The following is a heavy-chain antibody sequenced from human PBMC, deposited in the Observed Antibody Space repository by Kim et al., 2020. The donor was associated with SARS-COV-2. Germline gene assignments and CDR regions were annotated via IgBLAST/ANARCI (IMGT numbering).Heavy chain of an antibody. D-gene: IGHD6-19*01. CDR1: GGSFSGYY. CDR3: ARDRKYGSGWYVWFDP. V-gene: IGHV4-34*01. J-gene: IGHJ5*02. Sequence: SETPSLTCAVYGGSFSGYYWSWIRQPPGKGLEWIGEINHSGSTNYNPSLKSRVTISVDTSKNQFSLKLSSVTAADTAVYYCARDRKYGSGWYVWFDPWGQGTLVTVSS. CDR2: INHSGST.